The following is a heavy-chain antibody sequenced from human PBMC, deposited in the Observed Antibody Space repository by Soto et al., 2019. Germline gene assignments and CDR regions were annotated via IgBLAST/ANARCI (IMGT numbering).Heavy chain of an antibody. D-gene: IGHD3-16*01. Sequence: GASVKVSCKASGGTFSSYAISWVRQAPGQGLEWMGGIIPIFGTANYAQKFQGRVTITADVSTSTAYMELSSLRSEDTAVYYCARERGLPGEYFDYWGQGTLVTVSS. CDR2: IIPIFGTA. J-gene: IGHJ4*02. V-gene: IGHV1-69*13. CDR3: ARERGLPGEYFDY. CDR1: GGTFSSYA.